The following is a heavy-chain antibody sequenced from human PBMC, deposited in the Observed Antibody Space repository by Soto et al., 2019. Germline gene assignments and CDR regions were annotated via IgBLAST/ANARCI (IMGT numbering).Heavy chain of an antibody. D-gene: IGHD3-22*01. Sequence: PSETLSLTCAVYGGSFSGYYWSWIRQPPGKGLEWIGEINHSGRTNYNPSLKSRVTISVDTSKNQFSLKLSSVTAADTAVYYCARVRPRRITMIVVVRTSPPGGWFDPWGQGALVTVSS. CDR2: INHSGRT. CDR1: GGSFSGYY. V-gene: IGHV4-34*01. J-gene: IGHJ5*02. CDR3: ARVRPRRITMIVVVRTSPPGGWFDP.